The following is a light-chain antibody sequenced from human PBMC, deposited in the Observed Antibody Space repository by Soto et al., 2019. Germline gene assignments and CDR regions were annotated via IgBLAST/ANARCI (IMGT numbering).Light chain of an antibody. V-gene: IGKV4-1*01. Sequence: DIVMTQSPDSLAVSLGERATINCKSSQSVLNSSNNKNYLTWYQQKPGQPPKLLIYWASTRESGVLDRFSGSGSGTDFTLTISSLQAEDVAVYYCQQYYSSPRTFGQGTKVEIK. CDR2: WAS. CDR3: QQYYSSPRT. CDR1: QSVLNSSNNKNY. J-gene: IGKJ1*01.